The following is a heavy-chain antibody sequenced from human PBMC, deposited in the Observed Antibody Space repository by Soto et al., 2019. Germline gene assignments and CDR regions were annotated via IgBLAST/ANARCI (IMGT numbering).Heavy chain of an antibody. J-gene: IGHJ5*02. CDR2: INAGYGNT. CDR3: ARDRKSATIYFDP. CDR1: GYTFTSYA. D-gene: IGHD6-13*01. V-gene: IGHV1-3*01. Sequence: ASVKVSCKASGYTFTSYALHWVRQAPGQGLEWMGWINAGYGNTRYSQKFQGRVSITRNTSASTAYMELSSLRSEDTAIYYCARDRKSATIYFDPWGQGTLVTAPQ.